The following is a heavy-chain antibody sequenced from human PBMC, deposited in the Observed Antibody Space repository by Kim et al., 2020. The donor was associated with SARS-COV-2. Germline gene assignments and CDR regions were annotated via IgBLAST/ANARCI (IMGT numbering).Heavy chain of an antibody. CDR2: ISGIGDNT. D-gene: IGHD3-3*01. Sequence: GGSLRLSCSASGFSFNAYGMNWVRQAPGKGLEWVSTISGIGDNTNYADSVKGRFIVSRDNVRNTVSLEMNGLRVEDMGVYYCANGRITTTYYFNALDVWGQGATVTVS. CDR1: GFSFNAYG. J-gene: IGHJ6*02. V-gene: IGHV3-23*01. CDR3: ANGRITTTYYFNALDV.